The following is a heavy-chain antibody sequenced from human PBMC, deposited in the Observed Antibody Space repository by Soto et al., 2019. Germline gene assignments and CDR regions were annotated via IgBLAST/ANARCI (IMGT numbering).Heavy chain of an antibody. CDR1: GFTFSSYG. Sequence: GGSLRLSCAASGFTFSSYGMHWVRQAPGKGLEWVAVISYDGSNKYYADSVKGRFTISRDNSKNTLYLQMNSLRAEDTAVYYCAKEGGYSYGETYYYYGMDVWGQGTTVTVSS. J-gene: IGHJ6*02. V-gene: IGHV3-30*18. CDR3: AKEGGYSYGETYYYYGMDV. D-gene: IGHD5-18*01. CDR2: ISYDGSNK.